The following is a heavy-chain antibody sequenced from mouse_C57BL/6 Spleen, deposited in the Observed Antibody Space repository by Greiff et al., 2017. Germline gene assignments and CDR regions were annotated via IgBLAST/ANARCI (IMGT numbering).Heavy chain of an antibody. Sequence: VQLQQPGAELVKPGASVKLSCKASGYTFTSYWMHWVKQRPGQGLEWIGMIHSNSGSTNYNEKFKSKATLTVDKSSSTAYMQLSSLTSEDSAVYYCARAPLYYGYDDAMDYWGQGTSVTVSS. CDR2: IHSNSGST. CDR1: GYTFTSYW. D-gene: IGHD2-2*01. V-gene: IGHV1-64*01. J-gene: IGHJ4*01. CDR3: ARAPLYYGYDDAMDY.